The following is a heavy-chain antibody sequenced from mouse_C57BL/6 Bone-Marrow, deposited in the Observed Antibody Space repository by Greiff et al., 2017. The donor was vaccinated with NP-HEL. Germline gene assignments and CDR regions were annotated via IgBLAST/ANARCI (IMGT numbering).Heavy chain of an antibody. CDR3: ARSDRDYGYEEAMDY. J-gene: IGHJ4*01. V-gene: IGHV1-18*01. CDR1: GYTFTDYN. Sequence: VQLQQSGPELVKPGASVKIPCKASGYTFTDYNMDWVQQSHGKSLEWIGDINPNNGGTIYNQKFKGKATLTVDKSSSTAYMELRSLTSEDTAVYYCARSDRDYGYEEAMDYWGQGTSVTVSS. CDR2: INPNNGGT. D-gene: IGHD2-2*01.